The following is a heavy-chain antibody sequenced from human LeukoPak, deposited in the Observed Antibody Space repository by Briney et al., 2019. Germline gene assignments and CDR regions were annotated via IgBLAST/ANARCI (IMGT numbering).Heavy chain of an antibody. V-gene: IGHV3-74*01. Sequence: GGSLRLSCAASGFTFSSYWMYWVRHVPGKGLVWVARINPGGSSITYADSVKGRFTISRDNAKNTLYLQMDSLRAEDTGVYYCARSNQADDYWGQGTLVTVSS. D-gene: IGHD1-14*01. J-gene: IGHJ4*02. CDR1: GFTFSSYW. CDR2: INPGGSSI. CDR3: ARSNQADDY.